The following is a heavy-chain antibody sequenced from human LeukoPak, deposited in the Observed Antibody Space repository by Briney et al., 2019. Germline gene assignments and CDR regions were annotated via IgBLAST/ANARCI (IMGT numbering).Heavy chain of an antibody. CDR2: ISGSTTYT. J-gene: IGHJ4*02. D-gene: IGHD6-13*01. CDR3: ARLGSIAAAGTPDY. V-gene: IGHV3-21*05. Sequence: GGSLRLSCAASGITASSYAMTWVRQAPGKGLEWVSYISGSTTYTTYADSVKGRFTISRDNAKNSQYLQMNSLRGEDTAVYYCARLGSIAAAGTPDYWGQGTLVTVSS. CDR1: GITASSYA.